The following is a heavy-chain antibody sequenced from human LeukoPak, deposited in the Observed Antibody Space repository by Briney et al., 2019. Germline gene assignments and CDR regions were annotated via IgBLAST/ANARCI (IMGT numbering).Heavy chain of an antibody. J-gene: IGHJ4*02. CDR2: MNPNSGRT. V-gene: IGHV1-8*01. Sequence: GASVKVSCKASGYTFGNYDINWVRQATGQGLEWMGWMNPNSGRTGYAQKFQGRVTMTRNTSISVAYMELSSLKSEDTAVYYCARIGIVAALWGQGTLLTVSS. CDR3: ARIGIVAAL. CDR1: GYTFGNYD. D-gene: IGHD6-13*01.